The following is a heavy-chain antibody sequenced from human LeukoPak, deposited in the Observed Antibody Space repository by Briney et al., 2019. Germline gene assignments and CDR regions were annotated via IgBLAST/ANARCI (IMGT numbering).Heavy chain of an antibody. D-gene: IGHD1-26*01. CDR3: ARVWELSFDY. CDR1: GFTFSSSW. V-gene: IGHV3-53*01. Sequence: GGSLRLSCAASGFTFSSSWMCWVRQAPGKGLEWVSVLYSSGTTSHADSVKGRFTISRDNSKNTVYLQMNSLRAEDTAVYYCARVWELSFDYWGQGTLVTVSS. J-gene: IGHJ4*02. CDR2: LYSSGTT.